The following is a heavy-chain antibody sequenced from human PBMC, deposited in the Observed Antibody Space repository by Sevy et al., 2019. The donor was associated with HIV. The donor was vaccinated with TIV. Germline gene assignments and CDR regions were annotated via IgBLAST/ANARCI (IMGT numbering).Heavy chain of an antibody. D-gene: IGHD3-22*01. J-gene: IGHJ4*02. V-gene: IGHV1-24*01. CDR2: FDPEDGET. CDR3: AITKDYYDNSGSPFDY. CDR1: GYTLTKLA. Sequence: ASVKVSCKVSGYTLTKLAMHWVRQAPGKGLEWMGTFDPEDGETIYAQKFQGRVTMTVDTSIDTAYMELSSLRSEDTAVFYCAITKDYYDNSGSPFDYWGQGTLVTVSS.